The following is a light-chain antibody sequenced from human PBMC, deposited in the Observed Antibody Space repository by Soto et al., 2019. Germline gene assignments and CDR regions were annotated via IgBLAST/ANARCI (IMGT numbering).Light chain of an antibody. CDR1: QSISSW. V-gene: IGKV1-5*01. CDR2: DAS. J-gene: IGKJ1*01. CDR3: QQYNSYPWT. Sequence: DIRMTQPPSTLSASVGDRVTITCRASQSISSWLARYQQKPGKAPKLLIYDASSLESGVPSRFSGSGSGTEFTLTISSLQPDDFATYYCQQYNSYPWTFGQGTKVDI.